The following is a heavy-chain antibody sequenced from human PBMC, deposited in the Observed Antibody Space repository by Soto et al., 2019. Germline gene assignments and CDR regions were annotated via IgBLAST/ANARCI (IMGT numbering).Heavy chain of an antibody. V-gene: IGHV3-66*01. Sequence: VWSLRLSWSASGVTVSSNYMSWVRQAPGKGLEWVSVIYSGGSTYYADSVKGRFTISRDNSKNTLYLQMNSLRAEDTAVYYCAREWAGGMEVWGQGTTVTVSS. D-gene: IGHD1-26*01. J-gene: IGHJ6*02. CDR3: AREWAGGMEV. CDR2: IYSGGST. CDR1: GVTVSSNY.